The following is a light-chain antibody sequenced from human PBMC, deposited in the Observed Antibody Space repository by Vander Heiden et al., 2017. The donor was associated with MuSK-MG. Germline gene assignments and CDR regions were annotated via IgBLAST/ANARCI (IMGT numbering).Light chain of an antibody. CDR2: GAS. Sequence: VLTHSPGTRSLSPGERATIPCRASQSVSSSYLAWYQQKPGQAPRLLIYGASSRATGIPDRFSGSGSGTDFTLTISRLEPEDFAVYYCQQYGSSPMCSFGQGTKLEIK. J-gene: IGKJ2*04. CDR3: QQYGSSPMCS. CDR1: QSVSSSY. V-gene: IGKV3-20*01.